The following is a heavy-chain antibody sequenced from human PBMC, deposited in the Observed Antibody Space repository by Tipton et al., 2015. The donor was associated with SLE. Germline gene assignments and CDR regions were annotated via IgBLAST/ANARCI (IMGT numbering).Heavy chain of an antibody. CDR3: AVTYYDFWSGYPFDY. Sequence: TLSLTCTVSGGSISSSSYYWGWIRQPPGKGLEWIGYIYYSGSTNYNPSLKSRVTISVDTSKNQFSLKLSSVTAADTAVYYCAVTYYDFWSGYPFDYWGQGTLVTVSS. V-gene: IGHV4-61*05. J-gene: IGHJ4*02. D-gene: IGHD3-3*01. CDR1: GGSISSSSYY. CDR2: IYYSGST.